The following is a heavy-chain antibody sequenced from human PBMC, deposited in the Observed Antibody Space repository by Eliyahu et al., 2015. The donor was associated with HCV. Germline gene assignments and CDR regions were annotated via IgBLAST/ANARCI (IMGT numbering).Heavy chain of an antibody. CDR1: GFMFSSSW. CDR2: TSPDGSGK. J-gene: IGHJ4*02. V-gene: IGHV3-7*01. CDR3: SSGTDS. Sequence: EMQLVESGGGLVQPGGSXXLSCEAXGFMFSSSWXSWIRQTPGKGLEWVAHTSPDGSGKYYGDSVKGRFTISRDNAKNSLNLQMNTLKVEDTAVYYCSSGTDSWGQGTLVTVSS.